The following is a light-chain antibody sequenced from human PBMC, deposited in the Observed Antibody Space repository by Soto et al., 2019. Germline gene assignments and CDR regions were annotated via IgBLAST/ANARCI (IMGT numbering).Light chain of an antibody. CDR1: SSDVGGYNY. CDR3: SSYTTISTLEV. Sequence: QSVLTQPASVSGSPGQSITISCTGTSSDVGGYNYVSWYQQQPGKAPKLMIYEVSNRPSGVSNRFSGSKSGNTASLTISGLQAEDEADYYCSSYTTISTLEVFGGGTKVTVL. CDR2: EVS. J-gene: IGLJ3*02. V-gene: IGLV2-14*01.